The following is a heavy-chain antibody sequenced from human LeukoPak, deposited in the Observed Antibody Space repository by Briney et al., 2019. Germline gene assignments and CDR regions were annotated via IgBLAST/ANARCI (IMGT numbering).Heavy chain of an antibody. CDR3: TRARGSTFDY. Sequence: ASVKVSCKASGYTFTGYYMGWVRQAPGEGLEWMGRINPNGGDTNSAQNFQGRVTMARDTSNSTAYMELSSLRSGDTAVDYCTRARGSTFDYWGQGTLVTVSS. CDR1: GYTFTGYY. V-gene: IGHV1-2*02. CDR2: INPNGGDT. J-gene: IGHJ4*02. D-gene: IGHD5/OR15-5a*01.